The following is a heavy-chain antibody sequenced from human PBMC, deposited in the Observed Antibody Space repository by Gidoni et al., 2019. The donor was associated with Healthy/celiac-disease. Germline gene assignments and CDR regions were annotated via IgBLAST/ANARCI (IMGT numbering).Heavy chain of an antibody. CDR2: IKQDGSEK. Sequence: EVQLVESGGGLVQPGGSLRLSCAASGFTFSSNWMSWVRQAPGKGLEWVANIKQDGSEKYYVDSVKGRFTISRDNAKNSLYLQMNSLRAEDTAVYYCARESEEGAGTTSPDELYYGMDVWGQGTTVTVSS. J-gene: IGHJ6*02. CDR1: GFTFSSNW. D-gene: IGHD1-1*01. CDR3: ARESEEGAGTTSPDELYYGMDV. V-gene: IGHV3-7*01.